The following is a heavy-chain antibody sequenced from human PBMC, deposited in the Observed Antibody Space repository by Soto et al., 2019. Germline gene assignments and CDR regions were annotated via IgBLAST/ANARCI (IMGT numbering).Heavy chain of an antibody. CDR3: VTDLNWQGH. J-gene: IGHJ4*02. CDR2: IKYDGSEE. Sequence: PGGSLRLSCVVSGFSFSSVWMTWVRQAPGKGLECVANIKYDGSEEYYVDTVKGRVTISRDNAKNSFYLQMNSLRDEDSAVYYCVTDLNWQGHWGQGT. V-gene: IGHV3-7*01. CDR1: GFSFSSVW.